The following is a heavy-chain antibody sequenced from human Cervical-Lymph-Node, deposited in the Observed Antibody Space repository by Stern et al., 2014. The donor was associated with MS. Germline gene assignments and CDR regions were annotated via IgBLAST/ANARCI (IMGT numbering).Heavy chain of an antibody. CDR2: IYSGGST. CDR3: ARVPDFWSGYYYFDY. D-gene: IGHD3-3*01. CDR1: GFTVSSNY. J-gene: IGHJ4*02. Sequence: EVQLEESGGGLIQPGGSLRLPCAASGFTVSSNYMSWVRQAPGKGLESVSVIYSGGSTYYADSVKGRFTISRDNSKNTLYLQMNSLRAEDTAVYYCARVPDFWSGYYYFDYWGQGTLVTVSS. V-gene: IGHV3-53*01.